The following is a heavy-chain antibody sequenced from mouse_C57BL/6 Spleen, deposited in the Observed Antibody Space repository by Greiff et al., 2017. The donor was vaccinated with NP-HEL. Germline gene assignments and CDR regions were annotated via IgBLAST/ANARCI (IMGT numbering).Heavy chain of an antibody. CDR2: IDPEDGET. V-gene: IGHV14-2*01. J-gene: IGHJ1*03. CDR1: GFNIRDYY. D-gene: IGHD1-1*01. Sequence: DVKLVESGAELVKPGASVKLSCTAFGFNIRDYYMHWVKQRTEQGLEWIGRIDPEDGETKYAPKFQGKATITADTSSNTAYLQLSSLTSEDTAVYYCARIYYYGSSYHFDVWGTGTTVTVSS. CDR3: ARIYYYGSSYHFDV.